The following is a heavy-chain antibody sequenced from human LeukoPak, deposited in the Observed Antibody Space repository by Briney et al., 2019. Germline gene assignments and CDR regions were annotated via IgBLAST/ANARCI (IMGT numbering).Heavy chain of an antibody. CDR3: ARVPSADWFRQWSYYYGMDV. V-gene: IGHV1-69*13. J-gene: IGHJ6*02. CDR2: IIPIFGTA. Sequence: SAKVSCKASGGTFSSYAISWVRQAPGQGLEWMGGIIPIFGTANYAQKFQGRVTITADESTSTAYMELSSLRSEDTAVYYCARVPSADWFRQWSYYYGMDVWGQGTTVTVSS. CDR1: GGTFSSYA. D-gene: IGHD3-9*01.